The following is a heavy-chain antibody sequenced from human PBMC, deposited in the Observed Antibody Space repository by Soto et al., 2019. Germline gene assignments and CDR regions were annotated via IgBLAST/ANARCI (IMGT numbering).Heavy chain of an antibody. J-gene: IGHJ4*02. D-gene: IGHD6-19*01. CDR2: TYYRSKWYN. CDR3: TRSESGGWYHCD. CDR1: GDSVSNNDAT. Sequence: PSQTLSLTCVISGDSVSNNDATWNWIRQSPSGGFEWLGRTYYRSKWYNEYAVSVKGRITLDPDTSNNQFSMHLKSVTPEDTAVYFCTRSESGGWYHCDWGQGTRVTVSS. V-gene: IGHV6-1*01.